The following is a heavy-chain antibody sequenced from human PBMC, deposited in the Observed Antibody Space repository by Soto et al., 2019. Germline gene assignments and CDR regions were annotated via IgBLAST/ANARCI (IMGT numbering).Heavy chain of an antibody. CDR1: GFTFSTCW. J-gene: IGHJ4*02. Sequence: GGSLRLSCAASGFTFSTCWMDWVRPAPGTGLEWVCKIKADGSEKYYGDSVKVRVIISRDNASNAVYLEMNSLIAEDTAVYYCARVREGNYSDXWGQGTLVTVSX. CDR2: IKADGSEK. V-gene: IGHV3-7*03. D-gene: IGHD3-10*01. CDR3: ARVREGNYSDX.